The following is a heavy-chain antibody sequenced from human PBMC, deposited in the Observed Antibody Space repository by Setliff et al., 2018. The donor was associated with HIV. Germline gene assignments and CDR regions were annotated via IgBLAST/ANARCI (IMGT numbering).Heavy chain of an antibody. Sequence: SETLSLTCNVSGASISSYYWSWIRQPPGKGLEWIGYIYYRGGTNYNPSLKSRVTMSVDTSNNQFSLKLSSVTAADTAVYSCARERLSRLGFDYWGQGTLVTVSS. CDR2: IYYRGGT. CDR3: ARERLSRLGFDY. J-gene: IGHJ4*02. D-gene: IGHD1-1*01. V-gene: IGHV4-59*01. CDR1: GASISSYY.